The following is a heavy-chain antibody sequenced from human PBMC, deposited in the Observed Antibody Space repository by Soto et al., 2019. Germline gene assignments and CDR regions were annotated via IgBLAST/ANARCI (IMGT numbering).Heavy chain of an antibody. CDR2: ISHSGTS. V-gene: IGHV4-4*02. J-gene: IGHJ3*01. D-gene: IGHD3-9*01. CDR1: GGSISSSHW. Sequence: QVQLQESGPGLEKPSGTLSLTGAVSGGSISSSHWWTRVRQSPGTGLDYIGEISHSGTSNSNPSLKSRFTLSVDKSKNHFSLTLTSVTAADTAVYYCARVVLTITRGAFDAWGQGTLVIVSS. CDR3: ARVVLTITRGAFDA.